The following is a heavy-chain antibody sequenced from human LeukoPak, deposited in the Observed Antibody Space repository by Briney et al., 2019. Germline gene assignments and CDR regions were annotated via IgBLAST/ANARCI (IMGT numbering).Heavy chain of an antibody. D-gene: IGHD3-10*01. J-gene: IGHJ6*02. Sequence: GASVKVSCKASGYTFTSYYMHWVRQAPGQGLEWMGRIIPILGIANYAQKFQGRVTITADKSTSTAYMELSSLRSEDTAVYYCARVDMVRGLIVMSYYGMDVWGQGTTVTVSS. V-gene: IGHV1-69*04. CDR3: ARVDMVRGLIVMSYYGMDV. CDR2: IIPILGIA. CDR1: GYTFTSYY.